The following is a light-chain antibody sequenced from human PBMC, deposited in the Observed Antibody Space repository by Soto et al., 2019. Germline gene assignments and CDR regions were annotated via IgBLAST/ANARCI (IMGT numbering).Light chain of an antibody. Sequence: DIQMTQSPSSLSASVGDRVTITCRAGHDIGNSLAWYQQKPGQVPRLVIFAASTLQSGVPSRFSGSGSGTDCTLTINILLPEDVATYYCQKYNGAPPLFTFGPGTKVDIK. V-gene: IGKV1-27*01. CDR3: QKYNGAPPLFT. CDR1: HDIGNS. J-gene: IGKJ3*01. CDR2: AAS.